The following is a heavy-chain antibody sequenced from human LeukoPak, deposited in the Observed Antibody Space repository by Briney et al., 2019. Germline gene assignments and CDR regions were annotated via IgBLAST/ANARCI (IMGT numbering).Heavy chain of an antibody. Sequence: PGGSLRLSCATSGSTFVDYGQSWVRRAPGKGLEWLCAINYNGAITDYADSVKGRFTISRDNAKNSLYLRMDSLRAEDTALYYCARDRLGPSFSVSHFDLWGQGTLVTVSS. J-gene: IGHJ4*02. CDR3: ARDRLGPSFSVSHFDL. CDR1: GSTFVDYG. D-gene: IGHD3-3*02. CDR2: INYNGAIT. V-gene: IGHV3-20*04.